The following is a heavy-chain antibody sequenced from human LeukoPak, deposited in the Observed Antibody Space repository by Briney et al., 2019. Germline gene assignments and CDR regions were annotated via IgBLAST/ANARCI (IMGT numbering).Heavy chain of an antibody. CDR3: ASRGFYYDFWSAADY. V-gene: IGHV3-30*03. CDR1: GFTFSSYG. J-gene: IGHJ4*02. CDR2: ISYDGSNK. Sequence: GGSLRLSCVASGFTFSSYGMHWVRQAPGKGLEWVAVISYDGSNKYYADSVKGRFTISRDNSKNTLYLQMNSLRAEDTAVYYCASRGFYYDFWSAADYWGQGTLVTVSS. D-gene: IGHD3-3*01.